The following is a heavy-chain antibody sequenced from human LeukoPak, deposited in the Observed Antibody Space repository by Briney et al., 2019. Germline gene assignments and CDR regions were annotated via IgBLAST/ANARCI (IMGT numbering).Heavy chain of an antibody. V-gene: IGHV4-34*01. CDR1: GGSFSGYY. D-gene: IGHD6-19*01. CDR3: ARVSGVAGTIRLDY. J-gene: IGHJ4*02. Sequence: PSETLSLTCAVYGGSFSGYYWSWIRQPPGKGLEWIGEINHSGSTNYNPSLKSRVTISVDTSKNQFSLKLSSVTAADTAAYYCARVSGVAGTIRLDYWGQGTLVTVSS. CDR2: INHSGST.